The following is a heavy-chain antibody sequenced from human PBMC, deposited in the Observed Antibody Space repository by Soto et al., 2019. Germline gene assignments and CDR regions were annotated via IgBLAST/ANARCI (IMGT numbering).Heavy chain of an antibody. V-gene: IGHV3-23*01. D-gene: IGHD3-10*01. CDR2: ISGSGGST. CDR3: ATSVPFRGVIITFDY. Sequence: EVQLLESGGGLVQPGGSLRLSCAASGFTFSSYAMSWVRQAPGKGLEWVSAISGSGGSTYYADSVKGRFTISRDNSKTTMYLQMNSLRAKDTAVYYCATSVPFRGVIITFDYWGQGTLVTVSS. CDR1: GFTFSSYA. J-gene: IGHJ4*02.